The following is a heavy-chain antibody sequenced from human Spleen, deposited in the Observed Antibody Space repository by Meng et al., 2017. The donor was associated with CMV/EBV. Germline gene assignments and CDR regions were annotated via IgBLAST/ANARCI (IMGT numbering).Heavy chain of an antibody. J-gene: IGHJ4*02. CDR1: GYRISDSY. V-gene: IGHV1-2*02. CDR3: ARESYRKFLDD. CDR2: FNPDSGDV. Sequence: SSKASGYRISDSYRHGVRQAPGKRLEWKRWFNPDSGDVQSAQKCQSRRTMTRDTSINTAYMELHRLRSDDTAVYYCARESYRKFLDDWGQGTLVTVSS. D-gene: IGHD3-3*01.